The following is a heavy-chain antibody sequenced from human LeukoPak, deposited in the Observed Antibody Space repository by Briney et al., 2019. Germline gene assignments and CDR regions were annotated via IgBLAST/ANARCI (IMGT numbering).Heavy chain of an antibody. Sequence: GGSLRLSCAASGFPFDDYGMSWVRLAPGKGLEWVSGVSWNGAYTEYADSVRGRLTISRDNAKKSLYPQMNSLRVDDTALYYCARRKGPYGSGTYYDSWGQGTLVSVSS. J-gene: IGHJ4*02. CDR3: ARRKGPYGSGTYYDS. D-gene: IGHD3-10*01. CDR1: GFPFDDYG. CDR2: VSWNGAYT. V-gene: IGHV3-20*04.